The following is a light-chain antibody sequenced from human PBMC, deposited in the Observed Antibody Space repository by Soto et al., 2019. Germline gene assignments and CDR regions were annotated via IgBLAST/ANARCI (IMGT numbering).Light chain of an antibody. J-gene: IGLJ2*01. CDR3: QSYDSILSAVI. Sequence: QPVLTQPPSVSGAPGQRVTISCSGSSSNIGAAFDVHWYQHLPGTAPKLLIYDNNNRPSGVPGRFSGSKSGTSASLAITGLQAEDEADYYCQSYDSILSAVIFGGGTKLTVL. CDR2: DNN. CDR1: SSNIGAAFD. V-gene: IGLV1-40*01.